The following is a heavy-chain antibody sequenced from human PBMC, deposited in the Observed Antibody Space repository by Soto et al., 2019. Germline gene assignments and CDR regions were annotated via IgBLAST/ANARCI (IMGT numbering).Heavy chain of an antibody. D-gene: IGHD3-3*01. CDR3: ARDWAFWIDLYRSDAFDL. CDR1: GLTFSSYE. CDR2: ISGSGTII. V-gene: IGHV3-48*03. Sequence: GGSLRLACAGSGLTFSSYEMKWVLQAPGNGLEWLSYISGSGTIILYADSVKGRFTISRDNAKNSLYLQMNSLRVEDTAVHYCARDWAFWIDLYRSDAFDLWGQGTMVTVSS. J-gene: IGHJ3*01.